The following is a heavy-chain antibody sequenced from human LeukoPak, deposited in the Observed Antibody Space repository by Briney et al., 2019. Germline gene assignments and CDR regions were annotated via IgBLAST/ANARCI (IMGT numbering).Heavy chain of an antibody. CDR3: ARDLEY. Sequence: PGGSLRLSCAASGFTFSSYGMDWVRQAPGRGLEWVSSISSSATYMFYADSVKGRFTISRDNAKNSLYLQMHSLRAEDTAVYYCARDLEYWGQGTLVTVSS. V-gene: IGHV3-21*01. CDR2: ISSSATYM. CDR1: GFTFSSYG. J-gene: IGHJ4*02.